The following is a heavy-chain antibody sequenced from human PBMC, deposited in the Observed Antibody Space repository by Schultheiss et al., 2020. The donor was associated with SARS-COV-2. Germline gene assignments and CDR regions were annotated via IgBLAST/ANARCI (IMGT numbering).Heavy chain of an antibody. V-gene: IGHV4-61*02. J-gene: IGHJ3*02. CDR1: GDSISSGSYY. CDR2: VFPTGST. CDR3: ARDRTMVRDRDAFDI. D-gene: IGHD3-10*01. Sequence: SETLSLTCIVSGDSISSGSYYWSWLRQPAGKGLEWIGRVFPTGSTTYNPSVKSRVTISVDTSKNQFSLRLSSVTATDTAVYYCARDRTMVRDRDAFDIWGQGTMVTVSS.